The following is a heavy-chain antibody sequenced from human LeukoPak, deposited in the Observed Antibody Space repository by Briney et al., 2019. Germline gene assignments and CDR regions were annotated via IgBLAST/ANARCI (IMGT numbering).Heavy chain of an antibody. D-gene: IGHD6-19*01. CDR3: ARGARQWLVDSAFDI. CDR1: GFTFSSYG. J-gene: IGHJ3*02. Sequence: GRSLRLSCAASGFTFSSYGMHWVRQAPGKGLEWVAVIWYDGSNKYYADSVKGRFTISRDNSKNTLYLQMSSLRAEDTAVYYCARGARQWLVDSAFDIWGQGTMVTVSS. CDR2: IWYDGSNK. V-gene: IGHV3-33*01.